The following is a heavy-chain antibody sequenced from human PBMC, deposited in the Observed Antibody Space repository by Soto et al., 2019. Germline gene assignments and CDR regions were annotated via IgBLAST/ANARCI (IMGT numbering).Heavy chain of an antibody. CDR2: IYYSGST. Sequence: SETLSLTCTVSGDSITSNSYFWAWIRQPPGKGLEWIGSIYYSGSTYHNPSLKSRVTISVDRSHNQFSLKLSSVTAADTVVFYCARHVSVDHSDYLHQGALV. CDR1: GDSITSNSYF. D-gene: IGHD3-9*01. J-gene: IGHJ4*02. CDR3: ARHVSVDHSDY. V-gene: IGHV4-39*01.